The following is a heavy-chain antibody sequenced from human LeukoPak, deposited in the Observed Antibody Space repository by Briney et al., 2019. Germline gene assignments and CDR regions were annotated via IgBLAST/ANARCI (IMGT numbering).Heavy chain of an antibody. CDR3: ARTPRYCSSTSCYTIDY. CDR2: IYYSGST. J-gene: IGHJ4*02. V-gene: IGHV4-39*01. CDR1: DCSISNSGNY. Sequence: SESLSLTCTVTDCSISNSGNYWGWIRQPPGKGLDWIGSIYYSGSTYYNPSLKSRVTISVDTSKNQFSLKLSSVTAADTAVYYCARTPRYCSSTSCYTIDYWGQGTLVTVSS. D-gene: IGHD2-2*02.